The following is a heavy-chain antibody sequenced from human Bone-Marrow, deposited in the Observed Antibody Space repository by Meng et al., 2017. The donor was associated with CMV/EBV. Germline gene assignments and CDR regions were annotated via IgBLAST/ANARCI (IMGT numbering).Heavy chain of an antibody. D-gene: IGHD3-10*01. CDR2: ISSSSSYI. CDR1: GFTFSSYS. CDR3: AKGPYGSRPVGWFDP. J-gene: IGHJ5*02. Sequence: GESLKISCAASGFTFSSYSMNWVRQAPGKGLEWVSSISSSSSYIYYADSVKGRFTISRDNSENTLYLQMNSLRAEDTAVYYCAKGPYGSRPVGWFDPWGQGTLVTVSS. V-gene: IGHV3-21*04.